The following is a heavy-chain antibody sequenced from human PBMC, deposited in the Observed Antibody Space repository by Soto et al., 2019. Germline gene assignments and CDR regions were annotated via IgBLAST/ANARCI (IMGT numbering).Heavy chain of an antibody. CDR1: GFTFSSYA. Sequence: QVQLVESGGGVVQPGRSLRLSCAASGFTFSSYAMHWVRQAPGKGLEWVAVISYDGSNKYYADSVKGRFTISRDNSKNPLYLQMNRLRAEDTAVYYCARAHLLTYYYYYGMDVWDQGTTVTVSS. CDR2: ISYDGSNK. J-gene: IGHJ6*02. D-gene: IGHD2-15*01. V-gene: IGHV3-30-3*01. CDR3: ARAHLLTYYYYYGMDV.